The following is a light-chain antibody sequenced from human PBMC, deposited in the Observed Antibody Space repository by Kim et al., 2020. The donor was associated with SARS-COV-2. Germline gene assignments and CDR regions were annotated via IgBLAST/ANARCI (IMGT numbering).Light chain of an antibody. CDR3: QQRYNWPLT. J-gene: IGKJ4*01. V-gene: IGKV3-11*01. CDR1: QSVGNS. CDR2: EAS. Sequence: SSQGERATLTCRASQSVGNSLAWFQQKPGQAPKLLIFEASNRASGIPARFSGSGSGTGFTLTISSLEPEDFAVYYCQQRYNWPLTFGGGTKVDIK.